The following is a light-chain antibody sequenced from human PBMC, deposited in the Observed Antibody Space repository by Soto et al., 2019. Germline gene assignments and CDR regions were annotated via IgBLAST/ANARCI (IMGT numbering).Light chain of an antibody. Sequence: EIVLTQSPGTLSLSPGEGATLSCRASQSVSSSYIAWYQQKHGQVPRLLIYGASSRATGIPDRFSGSGSGTDFTLTISRLEPEDFAVYYCQQYGRSPLTFGGGTKVDIK. V-gene: IGKV3-20*01. CDR1: QSVSSSY. J-gene: IGKJ4*01. CDR3: QQYGRSPLT. CDR2: GAS.